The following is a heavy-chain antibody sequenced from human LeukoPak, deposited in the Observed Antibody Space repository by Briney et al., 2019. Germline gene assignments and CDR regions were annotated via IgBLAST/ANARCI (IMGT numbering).Heavy chain of an antibody. Sequence: PSETLSLTCTVSGASISGSGYYWGWIRQPPGKGLEWIGSIYSSGSTYYNASLQSRVTISIETSKNQISLRLNSVTAADTATYCCAKSGGYGLIDYWGQGTLVTVSS. D-gene: IGHD1-26*01. CDR1: GASISGSGYY. CDR3: AKSGGYGLIDY. J-gene: IGHJ4*02. CDR2: IYSSGST. V-gene: IGHV4-39*01.